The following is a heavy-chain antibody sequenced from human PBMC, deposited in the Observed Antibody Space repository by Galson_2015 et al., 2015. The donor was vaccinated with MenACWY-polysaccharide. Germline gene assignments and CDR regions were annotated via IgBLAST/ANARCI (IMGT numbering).Heavy chain of an antibody. J-gene: IGHJ3*02. D-gene: IGHD2-2*01. V-gene: IGHV3-33*01. CDR2: IQYDGSNK. Sequence: SLRLSCAASGSRFSNSGMHWVRQAPGKGLEWVAVIQYDGSNKVYADSVKGRFTTSRDNSKNTVFLEMNTLGVEDTAAYYCAREGSRIVFHAFDIWGQGTMVTVSS. CDR3: AREGSRIVFHAFDI. CDR1: GSRFSNSG.